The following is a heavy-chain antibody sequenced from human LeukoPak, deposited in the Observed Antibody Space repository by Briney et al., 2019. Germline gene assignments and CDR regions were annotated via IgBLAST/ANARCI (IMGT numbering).Heavy chain of an antibody. CDR3: AKANLVYSYGSDY. V-gene: IGHV3-23*01. Sequence: GGSLRLSCAASGFTFSSYAMSWVRQAPEKGLEWVSAISGSGGSTYYADSVKGRFTISRDNSKNTLYLQMNSLRAEDTAVYYCAKANLVYSYGSDYWGQGTLVTVSS. CDR2: ISGSGGST. J-gene: IGHJ4*02. CDR1: GFTFSSYA. D-gene: IGHD5-18*01.